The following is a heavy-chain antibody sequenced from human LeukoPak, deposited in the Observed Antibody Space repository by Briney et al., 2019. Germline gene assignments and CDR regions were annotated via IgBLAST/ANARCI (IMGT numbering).Heavy chain of an antibody. CDR3: ARGVNYDFWSDDLNYFDY. CDR1: GYTFTSYD. D-gene: IGHD3-3*01. V-gene: IGHV1-18*01. J-gene: IGHJ4*02. CDR2: ISAYNGNT. Sequence: ASVKVSCKASGYTFTSYDINWVRQAPGQGLEWMGWISAYNGNTNYAQKLQGRVTMTTDTSTSTAYMELRSLRSDDTAVYYCARGVNYDFWSDDLNYFDYWGQGTLVTVSS.